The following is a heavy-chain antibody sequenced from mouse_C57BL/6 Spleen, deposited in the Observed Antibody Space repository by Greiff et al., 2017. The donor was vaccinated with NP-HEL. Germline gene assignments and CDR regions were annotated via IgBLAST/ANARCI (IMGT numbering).Heavy chain of an antibody. V-gene: IGHV1-7*01. Sequence: VQLQQSGAELAKPGASVKLSCKASGYTFTSYWMHWVKQRPGQGLEWIGYINPSSGYTKYNQKFKDKATLTADKSSSTAYMQLSSLTYEDSAVYYCARSTTTWGYAMDYWGHGTSVTVSS. CDR3: ARSTTTWGYAMDY. CDR2: INPSSGYT. D-gene: IGHD1-1*01. CDR1: GYTFTSYW. J-gene: IGHJ4*01.